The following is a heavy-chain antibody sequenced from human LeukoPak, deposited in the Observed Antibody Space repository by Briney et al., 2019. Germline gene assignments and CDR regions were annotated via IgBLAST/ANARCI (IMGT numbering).Heavy chain of an antibody. CDR1: GFTFNNYW. J-gene: IGHJ4*02. Sequence: GGPLRLSCAASGFTFNNYWMSWVRQAPGKGLEWVANINHGGNEKYYMDSVRGRFTISRDNRKNSLYLQMNSLRDEDTSVYYCARDFGTTGYDLYDYWGQGTLVTVSS. D-gene: IGHD3-9*01. V-gene: IGHV3-7*01. CDR3: ARDFGTTGYDLYDY. CDR2: INHGGNEK.